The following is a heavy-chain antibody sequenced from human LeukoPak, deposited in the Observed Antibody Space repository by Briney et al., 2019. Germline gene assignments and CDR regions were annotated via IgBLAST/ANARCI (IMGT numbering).Heavy chain of an antibody. CDR3: ARDSNPTGGYDAFDF. CDR1: GFTFSGYW. Sequence: HTGGSLRLSCAASGFTFSGYWMTWVRQAPGKGLEWVANIKGDESKKYYVDSVKGRFTISRDNAKNSLYLQMNSLRAEDTAVYYCARDSNPTGGYDAFDFWGQGTLVTVSS. J-gene: IGHJ3*01. CDR2: IKGDESKK. V-gene: IGHV3-7*01. D-gene: IGHD4-11*01.